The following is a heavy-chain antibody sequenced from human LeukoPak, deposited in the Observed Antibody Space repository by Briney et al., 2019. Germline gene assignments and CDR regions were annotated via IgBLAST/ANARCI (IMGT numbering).Heavy chain of an antibody. V-gene: IGHV3-23*01. CDR3: AKIAAVAASPYYYYGMDV. CDR2: ISGSGGTT. D-gene: IGHD6-19*01. CDR1: GFTFSTYA. J-gene: IGHJ6*02. Sequence: GGSLRLSCAASGFTFSTYAMSWVRQAPGKGLEWVSAISGSGGTTNYADSVKGRFTISRDNSKNTLYLQMNSLRAEDTAVYYCAKIAAVAASPYYYYGMDVWGQGTTVTVSS.